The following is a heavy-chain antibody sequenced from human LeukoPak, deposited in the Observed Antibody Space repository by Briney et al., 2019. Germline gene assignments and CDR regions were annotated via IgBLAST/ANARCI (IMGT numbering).Heavy chain of an antibody. J-gene: IGHJ4*02. CDR3: ARHAIARYYYDSSGYYDFDY. D-gene: IGHD3-22*01. Sequence: GESLQISCKGSGYSFTSYWIGWVRQMPGKGLEWMGIIYPGDSDTRYSPSFQGQVTISADKSISTAYLQWSSLKASDTAMYYCARHAIARYYYDSSGYYDFDYWGQGTLVTVSS. V-gene: IGHV5-51*01. CDR2: IYPGDSDT. CDR1: GYSFTSYW.